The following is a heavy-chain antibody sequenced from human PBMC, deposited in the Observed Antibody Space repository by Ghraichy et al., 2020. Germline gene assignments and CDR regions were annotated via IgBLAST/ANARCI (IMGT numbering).Heavy chain of an antibody. J-gene: IGHJ4*02. D-gene: IGHD2-15*01. CDR2: ISDSGSTT. CDR1: GFTFSSYE. Sequence: LSLTCAVSGFTFSSYEMNWVRQAPGKGLEWVSYISDSGSTTSYADSVRGRFTISRDNAKNSLYLQMNSLRPEDTAIYYCARIGFCSGGICYNPWGQGTLVTVSS. V-gene: IGHV3-48*03. CDR3: ARIGFCSGGICYNP.